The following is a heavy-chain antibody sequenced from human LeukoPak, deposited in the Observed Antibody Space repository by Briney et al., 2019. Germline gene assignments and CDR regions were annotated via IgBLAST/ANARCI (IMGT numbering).Heavy chain of an antibody. Sequence: SVKVSCKASGGTFSSYAISWVRQAPGQGLEWMGGIIPIFGTANYAQKFQGRVTITTDESTSTAYMELSSLRSEDTAVYYCARDMSTRVTPISYAIDVWGQGTMVTVSS. J-gene: IGHJ3*01. CDR3: ARDMSTRVTPISYAIDV. V-gene: IGHV1-69*05. CDR1: GGTFSSYA. D-gene: IGHD4-23*01. CDR2: IIPIFGTA.